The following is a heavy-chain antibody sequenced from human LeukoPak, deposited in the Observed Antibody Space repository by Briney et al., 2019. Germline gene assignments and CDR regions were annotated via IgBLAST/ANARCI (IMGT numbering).Heavy chain of an antibody. CDR2: ISGSGTGT. Sequence: GGSLRLSCAASGFTFSTYAMSWVRQAPGKALEWVSIISGSGTGTYYADSVKGRFTISRDNSKNTLYLQMNSLRAEDTAAYYCAKRSFDSSGYSGALDYWGEGNLVTVAS. V-gene: IGHV3-23*01. CDR1: GFTFSTYA. J-gene: IGHJ4*02. D-gene: IGHD3-22*01. CDR3: AKRSFDSSGYSGALDY.